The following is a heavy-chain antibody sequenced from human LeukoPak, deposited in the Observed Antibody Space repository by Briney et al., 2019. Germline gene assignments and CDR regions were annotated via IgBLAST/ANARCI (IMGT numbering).Heavy chain of an antibody. CDR1: GGSFSGYY. D-gene: IGHD4-17*01. CDR3: AFEGDGDYVGDYFDY. Sequence: SETLSLTCAVYGGSFSGYYWSWIRKPPGKGLEWIGEINHSGSTNYNPSLKSRVTISVDTSKNQFSLKLSSVTAADTAVYYCAFEGDGDYVGDYFDYWGQGTLVTVSS. J-gene: IGHJ4*02. CDR2: INHSGST. V-gene: IGHV4-34*01.